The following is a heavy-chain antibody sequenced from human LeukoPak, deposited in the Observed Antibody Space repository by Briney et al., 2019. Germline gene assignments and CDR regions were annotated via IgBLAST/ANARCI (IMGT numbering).Heavy chain of an antibody. CDR1: GGSISSGSYY. CDR2: IYTSGST. D-gene: IGHD2-21*01. Sequence: SETLSLTCTVSGGSISSGSYYWSWIRQPAGKGLEWIGRIYTSGSTNYNPSLKSRVTISVDTSKNQFSLKLSSVTAADTAVYYCARGFQYYFDYWGQGTLVTVSS. J-gene: IGHJ4*02. CDR3: ARGFQYYFDY. V-gene: IGHV4-61*02.